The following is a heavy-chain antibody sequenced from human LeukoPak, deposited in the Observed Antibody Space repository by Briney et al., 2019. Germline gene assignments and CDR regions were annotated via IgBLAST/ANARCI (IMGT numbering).Heavy chain of an antibody. V-gene: IGHV1-69*01. CDR1: GGTFSSYA. CDR2: IIPMFGTA. D-gene: IGHD6-19*01. Sequence: GVSVKVSCKASGGTFSSYAINWVRQAPGQGLEWMGGIIPMFGTASYAQKFQGRVTITADESTSTAYMELSSLRSEDTAVYYCAKTLGSSGWYDRNDYWGQGTLVIVSS. CDR3: AKTLGSSGWYDRNDY. J-gene: IGHJ4*02.